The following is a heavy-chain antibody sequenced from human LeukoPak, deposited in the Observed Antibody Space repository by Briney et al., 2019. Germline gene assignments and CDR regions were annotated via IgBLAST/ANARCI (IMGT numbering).Heavy chain of an antibody. CDR1: GFTFSSYG. Sequence: PGGSLRLSCAASGFTFSSYGMHWVRQAPGKGLEWVAVIWYDGSNKYYADSVKGRFTIPRDNSKNTLYLQVNSLRAEDTAVYYCAKDTYYYDSSGGDAFDIWGQGTMVTVSS. CDR3: AKDTYYYDSSGGDAFDI. D-gene: IGHD3-22*01. CDR2: IWYDGSNK. V-gene: IGHV3-33*06. J-gene: IGHJ3*02.